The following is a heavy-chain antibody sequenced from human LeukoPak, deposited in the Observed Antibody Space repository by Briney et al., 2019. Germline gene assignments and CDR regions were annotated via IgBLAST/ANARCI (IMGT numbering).Heavy chain of an antibody. J-gene: IGHJ4*02. CDR2: TSSSSSYI. CDR1: GFTFSSYS. Sequence: GGSLRLSCAASGFTFSSYSMNWVRQAPGKGLEWVSSTSSSSSYIYYADSVKGRFTISRDNAKNSLYLQMNSLRAEDTAVYYCARETAAAAVSDYWGQGTLVTVSS. V-gene: IGHV3-21*03. D-gene: IGHD6-13*01. CDR3: ARETAAAAVSDY.